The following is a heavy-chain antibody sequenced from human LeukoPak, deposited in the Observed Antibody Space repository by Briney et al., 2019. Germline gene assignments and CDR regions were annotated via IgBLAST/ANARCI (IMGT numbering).Heavy chain of an antibody. D-gene: IGHD5-18*01. CDR1: GFTFSSYE. Sequence: GGSLRLSCAASGFTFSSYEMNWVRQAPGKGLEWVSYISSSGSTIYYADSVKGRFTISRDNAKNSLFLQMNSLRAEDTAVYYCARQRGYIYVFDYWGQGTLGTVSS. V-gene: IGHV3-48*03. CDR3: ARQRGYIYVFDY. CDR2: ISSSGSTI. J-gene: IGHJ4*02.